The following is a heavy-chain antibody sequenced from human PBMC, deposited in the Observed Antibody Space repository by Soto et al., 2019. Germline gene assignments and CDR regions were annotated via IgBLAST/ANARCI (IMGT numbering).Heavy chain of an antibody. Sequence: ASLKVSCKSAAYTFSDYNIQCVRPAPGQGLEYMGWISPKSGGAAYAQKFRGRVTMTRDTSVNLAYLHLSSLKSDDTAVYYCTSAESPGMSYFFDSWGQGVRVNVSA. J-gene: IGHJ4*02. CDR2: ISPKSGGA. CDR1: AYTFSDYN. CDR3: TSAESPGMSYFFDS. V-gene: IGHV1-2*02.